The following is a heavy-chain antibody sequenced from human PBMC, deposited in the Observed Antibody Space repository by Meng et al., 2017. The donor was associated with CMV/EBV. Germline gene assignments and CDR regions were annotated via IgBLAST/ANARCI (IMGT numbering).Heavy chain of an antibody. J-gene: IGHJ6*02. CDR3: ARDRVFGWSGWVRGVNNYGMDV. D-gene: IGHD3-10*01. CDR1: GGSISSYY. V-gene: IGHV4-59*01. CDR2: IYYSGST. Sequence: SETLSLTCTVSGGSISSYYWSWIRQPPGKGLEWIGYIYYSGSTNYNPSLKSRVTISVDTSKNQFSLKLSSVTAADTAVYYCARDRVFGWSGWVRGVNNYGMDVWGQGTTVTV.